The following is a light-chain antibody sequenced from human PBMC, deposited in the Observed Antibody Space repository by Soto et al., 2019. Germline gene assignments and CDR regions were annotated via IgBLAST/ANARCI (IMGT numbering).Light chain of an antibody. Sequence: DIQMTQSPSSLSASVGDRVTITCRASQSISNSLNWYQQKPGRAPKLLIYAASSLQSGVPSRFSGSGSGTDFTLTISSLQPEDFVTYYCQQTYSTPITFGQGTRLEIK. CDR3: QQTYSTPIT. J-gene: IGKJ5*01. CDR1: QSISNS. V-gene: IGKV1-39*01. CDR2: AAS.